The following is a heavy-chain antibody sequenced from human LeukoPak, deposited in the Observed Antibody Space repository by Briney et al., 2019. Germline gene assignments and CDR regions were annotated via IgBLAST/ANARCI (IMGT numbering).Heavy chain of an antibody. D-gene: IGHD3-3*01. V-gene: IGHV4-39*07. Sequence: SETLSLTCTVSGGSISSSSYYWGWIRQPPGKGLEWIGSIYYSGSTYYNPSLKSRVTISVDTSKNQFSLKLSSVTAADAAVYYCARLDPYDFWSGYKDYWGQGTLVTVSS. CDR3: ARLDPYDFWSGYKDY. CDR1: GGSISSSSYY. J-gene: IGHJ4*02. CDR2: IYYSGST.